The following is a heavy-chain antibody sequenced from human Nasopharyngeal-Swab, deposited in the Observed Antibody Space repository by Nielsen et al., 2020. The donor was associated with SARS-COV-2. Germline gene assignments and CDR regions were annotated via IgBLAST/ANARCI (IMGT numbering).Heavy chain of an antibody. CDR1: GFTFNMYS. J-gene: IGHJ6*02. V-gene: IGHV3-21*01. D-gene: IGHD1-1*01. CDR2: ISSTSNYI. CDR3: ARRGTESYPYDSLDV. Sequence: GGSLRLSCVTSGFTFNMYSMHWVRQAPGKGLEWVSSISSTSNYIYYGDSVKGRFTIARDNTQTSLYMEINSLRVEDTAAYYCARRGTESYPYDSLDVWGQGTTVTVSS.